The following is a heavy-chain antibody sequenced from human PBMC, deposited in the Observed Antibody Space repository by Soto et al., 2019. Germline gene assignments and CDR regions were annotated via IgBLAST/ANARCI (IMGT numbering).Heavy chain of an antibody. Sequence: QVLLQESGPGLVKPSETLSLTCTVSGGSISNYYWTWIRQPAGKGLEWIGRIYTSGTTNYNPSLKSQVTMLIDPSRNQFSLRLSSVTAADTALYYCARQRTYSSSWFDYWGQGTLVTVSS. D-gene: IGHD6-19*01. CDR3: ARQRTYSSSWFDY. CDR2: IYTSGTT. CDR1: GGSISNYY. J-gene: IGHJ5*01. V-gene: IGHV4-4*07.